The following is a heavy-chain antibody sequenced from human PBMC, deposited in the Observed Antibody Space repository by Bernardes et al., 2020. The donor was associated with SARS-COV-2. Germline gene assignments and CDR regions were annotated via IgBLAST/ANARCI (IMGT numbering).Heavy chain of an antibody. V-gene: IGHV3-7*03. D-gene: IGHD3-3*01. Sequence: GGSLRLSCAASGFTFSSYWMSWVRQAPGKGLEWVANIKQDGSEKYYVDSVKGRFTISRDNAKNSLYLQMNSLRAEDTAVYYCARVETDDFWSGYYHYYYGMDVWGQGTLVTVSS. J-gene: IGHJ6*02. CDR2: IKQDGSEK. CDR1: GFTFSSYW. CDR3: ARVETDDFWSGYYHYYYGMDV.